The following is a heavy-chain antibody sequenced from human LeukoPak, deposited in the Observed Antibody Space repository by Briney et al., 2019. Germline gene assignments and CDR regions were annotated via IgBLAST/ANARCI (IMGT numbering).Heavy chain of an antibody. CDR1: GGSISSGGYS. D-gene: IGHD1-26*01. CDR3: ARAAPIVGATRFDP. V-gene: IGHV4-30-2*01. Sequence: PSETLSLTCAVSGGSISSGGYSWSWIRQPPGKGLEWIGYIYHSGSTYYNPSLKSRVTISVDRSKNQFSLKLSSVTAADTAVYYCARAAPIVGATRFDPWGQGTLVTVSS. J-gene: IGHJ5*02. CDR2: IYHSGST.